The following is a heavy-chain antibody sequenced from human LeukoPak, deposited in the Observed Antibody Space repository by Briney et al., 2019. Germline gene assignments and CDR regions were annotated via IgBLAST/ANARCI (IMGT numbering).Heavy chain of an antibody. J-gene: IGHJ4*02. CDR2: IYPGDSDT. Sequence: GESLKISCKGSGYSFTSYWIGWVRQMPGKGLEWMGIIYPGDSDTRYSPTFQGQVTISADKSISTAYLQWSSLKASDTAMYYCARRFCTGGSCHGGILGFDSWGQGTLVTVSS. D-gene: IGHD2-15*01. CDR1: GYSFTSYW. V-gene: IGHV5-51*01. CDR3: ARRFCTGGSCHGGILGFDS.